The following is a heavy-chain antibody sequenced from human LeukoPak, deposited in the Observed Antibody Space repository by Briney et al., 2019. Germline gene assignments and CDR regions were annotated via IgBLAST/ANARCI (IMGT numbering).Heavy chain of an antibody. CDR2: ISTYNGNT. D-gene: IGHD1-26*01. V-gene: IGHV1-18*01. J-gene: IGHJ4*02. CDR1: GYTFTTYG. Sequence: VASVKVSCKASGYTFTTYGISWVRQAPGQGLEWVGWISTYNGNTNYAQKLQGRVTMTTDAPTSTAYMELRSLRSDDTAVYYCGRRGGSYFPHDYWGQGTLVTVSS. CDR3: GRRGGSYFPHDY.